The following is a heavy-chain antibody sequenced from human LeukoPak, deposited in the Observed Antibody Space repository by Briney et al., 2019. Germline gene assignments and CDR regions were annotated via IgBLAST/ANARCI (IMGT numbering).Heavy chain of an antibody. CDR3: ARGSSSSWYGNYFDY. CDR2: IKQDGSEK. Sequence: GGSLRLSCAASGFTFSSYWMSWVRQAPGKGLEWVANIKQDGSEKYYVDSVKGRFTISRDNAKNSLYLQMNSLRAEDTAVYYCARGSSSSWYGNYFDYWGQGTLVTVSS. CDR1: GFTFSSYW. V-gene: IGHV3-7*01. J-gene: IGHJ4*02. D-gene: IGHD6-13*01.